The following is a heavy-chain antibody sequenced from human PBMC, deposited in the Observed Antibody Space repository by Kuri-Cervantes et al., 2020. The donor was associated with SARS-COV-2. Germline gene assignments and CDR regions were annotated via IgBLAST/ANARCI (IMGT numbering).Heavy chain of an antibody. CDR1: GGSFSGYY. Sequence: SQTLSHTCAVYGGSFSGYYWSWIRQPPGKGLEWIGEINHSGSTNYNPSLKSPVTISVDTSKNQFSLKLSSVTAADTAVYYCARGGSSWYLHQYYFDYWGQGTLVIVSS. CDR3: ARGGSSWYLHQYYFDY. CDR2: INHSGST. V-gene: IGHV4-34*01. J-gene: IGHJ4*02. D-gene: IGHD6-13*01.